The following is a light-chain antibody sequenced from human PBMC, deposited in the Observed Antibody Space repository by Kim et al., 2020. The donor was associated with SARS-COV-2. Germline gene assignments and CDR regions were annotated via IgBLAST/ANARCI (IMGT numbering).Light chain of an antibody. CDR1: SLRNYY. CDR2: GKY. Sequence: SSELTQDPAVSVALGQTVRPTCQGDSLRNYYATWYQQRPGQAPTLVLYGKYDRPSGIPDRFSGSASGNTTSLTITGAQAEDEGDYYCSSRDSTGDHVVFG. V-gene: IGLV3-19*01. CDR3: SSRDSTGDHVV. J-gene: IGLJ3*02.